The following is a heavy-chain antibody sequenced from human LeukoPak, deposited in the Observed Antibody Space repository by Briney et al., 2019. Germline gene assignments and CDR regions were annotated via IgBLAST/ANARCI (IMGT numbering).Heavy chain of an antibody. J-gene: IGHJ4*02. CDR2: IRSSGSTT. Sequence: GGSLRLSCAASGFTFSRYSMNWVRQAPGKGLEWVSYIRSSGSTTYYADSVKGRFTISRDNANNSLYLQMNSLRAEDTAVYYCATMALYSFGYDYWGQGTLVTVSS. V-gene: IGHV3-48*04. D-gene: IGHD5-18*01. CDR1: GFTFSRYS. CDR3: ATMALYSFGYDY.